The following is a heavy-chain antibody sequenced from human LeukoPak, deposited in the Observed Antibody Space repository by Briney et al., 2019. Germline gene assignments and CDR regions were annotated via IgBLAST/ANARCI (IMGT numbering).Heavy chain of an antibody. CDR2: ISAYNGNT. V-gene: IGHV1-18*01. CDR1: GYTFTSYG. D-gene: IGHD1-1*01. Sequence: ASVKVSCKASGYTFTSYGISWAQQAPGQGLEWMGWISAYNGNTNYAQKLQGRVTMTTDTSTSTAYMELRSLRSDDTAVYYCARDQSAGPSDYWGQGTLVTVSS. J-gene: IGHJ4*02. CDR3: ARDQSAGPSDY.